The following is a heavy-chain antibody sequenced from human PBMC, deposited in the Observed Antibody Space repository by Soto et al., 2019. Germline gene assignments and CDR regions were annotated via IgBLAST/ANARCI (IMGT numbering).Heavy chain of an antibody. D-gene: IGHD3-22*01. CDR1: GFTFSSYS. V-gene: IGHV3-48*04. J-gene: IGHJ4*02. CDR2: ISISSSTT. CDR3: AKDSSGYYDY. Sequence: GGSLRLSCAASGFTFSSYSMNWVRQAPGKGLEWVTFISISSSTTYYADSVKGRFTISRDNSKNSLYLQMNSLRTEGTALYYCAKDSSGYYDYWGQGTLVTVSS.